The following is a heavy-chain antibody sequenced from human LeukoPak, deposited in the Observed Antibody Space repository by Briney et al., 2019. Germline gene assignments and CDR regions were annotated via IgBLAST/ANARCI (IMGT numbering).Heavy chain of an antibody. D-gene: IGHD1-20*01. Sequence: GGSLRLSCAASGFTFSSYAMSWVRKAPGKGLEWVSAISGSGGSTYYADSVKGRFTISRDNSKNTLYLQMNSLRAEDTAVYYCAKDRVSNWNPLGNWGQGTLVTVSS. J-gene: IGHJ4*02. CDR2: ISGSGGST. CDR3: AKDRVSNWNPLGN. CDR1: GFTFSSYA. V-gene: IGHV3-23*01.